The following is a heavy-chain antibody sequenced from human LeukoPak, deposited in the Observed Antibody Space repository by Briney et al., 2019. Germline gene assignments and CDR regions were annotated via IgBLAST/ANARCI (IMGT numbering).Heavy chain of an antibody. D-gene: IGHD6-13*01. V-gene: IGHV3-66*02. Sequence: GGSLRLSCAASGFTVSSNYMNWVRQAPGKGLEWVSIIYSGGNTYYADSVKGRFTISRDNSKNTLYLQMNSRTAEDTAEYYCTRGPGSTWYSDYWGQGTLVTVSS. J-gene: IGHJ4*02. CDR1: GFTVSSNY. CDR2: IYSGGNT. CDR3: TRGPGSTWYSDY.